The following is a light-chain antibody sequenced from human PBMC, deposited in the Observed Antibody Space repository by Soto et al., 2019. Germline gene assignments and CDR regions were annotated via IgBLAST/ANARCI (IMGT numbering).Light chain of an antibody. CDR1: QSVSSY. J-gene: IGKJ1*01. Sequence: EIVLTQSHGTLSLSQRERATLSCRASQSVSSYLAWYQQKPGQAPRLLVYGASSRATGIPDRFSGSGSGTDFTLTISRLEPEDFAVYYCQQYGSSPQAFGQGTKVDIK. CDR2: GAS. V-gene: IGKV3-20*01. CDR3: QQYGSSPQA.